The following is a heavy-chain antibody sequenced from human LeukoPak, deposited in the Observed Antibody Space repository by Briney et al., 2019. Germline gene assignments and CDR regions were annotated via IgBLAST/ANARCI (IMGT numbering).Heavy chain of an antibody. CDR3: ARGRREGRTTIFGVILYYYYMDV. CDR1: GYTFTSYD. CDR2: MNPNSGNT. J-gene: IGHJ6*03. V-gene: IGHV1-8*01. Sequence: ASVKVSCKASGYTFTSYDINWVRQATGQGLEWMGWMNPNSGNTGYAQKFQGRVTMTRNTSISTAYMELSSLRSEDTAVYYCARGRREGRTTIFGVILYYYYMDVWGKGTTVTVSS. D-gene: IGHD3-3*01.